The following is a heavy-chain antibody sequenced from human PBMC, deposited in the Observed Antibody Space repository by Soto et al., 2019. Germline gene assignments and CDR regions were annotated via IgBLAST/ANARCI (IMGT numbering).Heavy chain of an antibody. J-gene: IGHJ6*02. D-gene: IGHD2-15*01. CDR1: GFTFSSYG. CDR3: AKDKVHCSDGRCYSGLYYSYGLDV. CDR2: ISYDGSNK. Sequence: TGGSLRLSCAASGFTFSSYGMHWVRQAPGKGLEWVPVISYDGSNKYYADSVKGRFTISRDNSKNTLYLQMNSLRAEDTAVYYCAKDKVHCSDGRCYSGLYYSYGLDVWGQGTTVTVSS. V-gene: IGHV3-30*18.